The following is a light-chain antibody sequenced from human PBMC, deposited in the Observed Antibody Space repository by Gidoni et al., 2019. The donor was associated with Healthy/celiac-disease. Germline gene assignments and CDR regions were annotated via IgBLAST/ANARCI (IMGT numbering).Light chain of an antibody. V-gene: IGLV1-51*02. CDR2: ENN. CDR3: GTWDSSLSAVV. Sequence: QSVLTPPPSVSAAPGQKVTISCSGSSSNIGNNYVSWYQQLPGTAPKLLIYENNKRPSGIPDRFSGSKSGTSATLGITGLQTGDEADYYCGTWDSSLSAVVFGEGTKLTVL. J-gene: IGLJ2*01. CDR1: SSNIGNNY.